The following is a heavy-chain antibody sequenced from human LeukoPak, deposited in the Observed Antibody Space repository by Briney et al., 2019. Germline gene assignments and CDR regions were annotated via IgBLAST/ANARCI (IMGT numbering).Heavy chain of an antibody. J-gene: IGHJ4*02. D-gene: IGHD1-1*01. CDR3: ARGPELERFDY. CDR2: IIPIFGTA. Sequence: LVKVSCKASGGTFSSYAINWVRQAPGQGLEWMGGIIPIFGTANYAQKFQGRVTITTDESTSTAYMELSSLTSEDTAVYYCARGPELERFDYWGQGTLVTVSS. CDR1: GGTFSSYA. V-gene: IGHV1-69*05.